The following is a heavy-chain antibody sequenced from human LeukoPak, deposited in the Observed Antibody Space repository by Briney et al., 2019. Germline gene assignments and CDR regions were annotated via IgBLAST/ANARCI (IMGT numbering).Heavy chain of an antibody. CDR1: GYTFTDYY. CDR2: INPNSGGT. CDR3: ARDQGGWNFVRVYHYYYMDV. Sequence: ASVKVSCKASGYTFTDYYMYWVRQAPGQGLEWMGWINPNSGGTNYAQKFQGRVTMTRDTSISTAYMELSRLRSDDTAVYYCARDQGGWNFVRVYHYYYMDVWGKGTTVTISS. V-gene: IGHV1-2*02. J-gene: IGHJ6*03. D-gene: IGHD3-10*02.